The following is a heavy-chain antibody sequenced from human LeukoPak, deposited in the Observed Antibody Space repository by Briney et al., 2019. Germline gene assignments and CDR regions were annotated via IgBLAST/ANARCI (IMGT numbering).Heavy chain of an antibody. D-gene: IGHD2-8*01. Sequence: GRSLRLSCAASGFTFSDYYMSWIRQAPGKGLEWVSYISSSGSTIYYADSVKGRFTISRDNAKNSLYLQMNSLRAEDTAVYYCARVPFEWGYYFDYWGQGTLVTVSS. CDR3: ARVPFEWGYYFDY. CDR2: ISSSGSTI. CDR1: GFTFSDYY. V-gene: IGHV3-11*01. J-gene: IGHJ4*02.